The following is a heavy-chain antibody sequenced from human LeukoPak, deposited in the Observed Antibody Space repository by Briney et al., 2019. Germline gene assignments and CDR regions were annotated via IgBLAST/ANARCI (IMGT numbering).Heavy chain of an antibody. V-gene: IGHV4-59*01. CDR2: IYNSGST. CDR1: GGSISTYY. Sequence: SETLSLTCTVSGGSISTYYWSWIRQPPGKGLEWIGYIYNSGSTNYNPSLKSRVTISVDTSKNQFSLQLSSVTAADTAVYYCARDTLYYGMDVWGQGTTVTVSS. J-gene: IGHJ6*02. CDR3: ARDTLYYGMDV.